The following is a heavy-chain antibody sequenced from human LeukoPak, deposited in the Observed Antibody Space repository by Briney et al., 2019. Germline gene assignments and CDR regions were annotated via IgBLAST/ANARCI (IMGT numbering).Heavy chain of an antibody. Sequence: SETLSLTCTVSGGSISSYYWSWIRQPPGKGLEWIGYIYYSGSTNYNPSLKSRVTISVDTSKNQFSLKLSSVTAADTAVYYCARGDWGSFAAPYWGQGTLVTVSS. J-gene: IGHJ4*02. V-gene: IGHV4-59*01. CDR2: IYYSGST. CDR1: GGSISSYY. D-gene: IGHD7-27*01. CDR3: ARGDWGSFAAPY.